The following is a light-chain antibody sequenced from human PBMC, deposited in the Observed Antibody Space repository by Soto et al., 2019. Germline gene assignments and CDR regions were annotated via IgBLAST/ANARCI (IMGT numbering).Light chain of an antibody. CDR1: QRISSW. CDR3: QQPNSFPIT. J-gene: IGKJ5*01. CDR2: AAS. Sequence: DIQMTQSPSTVSAFVGDRVTITCRASQRISSWLAWYQQKPGKAPKLLIYAASSLQSGVPSRFSGSGSGTEFTLTISSLQPEDSATYHCQQPNSFPITFGQGTRLEIK. V-gene: IGKV1D-12*01.